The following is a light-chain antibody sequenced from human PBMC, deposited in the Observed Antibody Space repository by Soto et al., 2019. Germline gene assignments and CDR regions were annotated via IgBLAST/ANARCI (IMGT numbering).Light chain of an antibody. CDR1: QDISNY. J-gene: IGKJ4*01. V-gene: IGKV1-33*01. CDR2: DAS. Sequence: DIQMTQSPSSLSASVGDRVTITCQASQDISNYLNWYQQKPGKAPKLLIYDASNLETGVPSRFSGSGSGKDFTFTISSLKPEDIATYYCQQYDNLPLTLGGGTNVHIK. CDR3: QQYDNLPLT.